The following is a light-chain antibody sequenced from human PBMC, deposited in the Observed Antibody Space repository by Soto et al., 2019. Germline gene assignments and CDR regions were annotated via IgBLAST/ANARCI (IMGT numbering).Light chain of an antibody. CDR2: EVN. V-gene: IGLV2-8*01. CDR1: SSDVGGYNF. J-gene: IGLJ2*01. CDR3: SSYAGSNNVL. Sequence: QSALTQPPSASGSPGQSVAISCTGTSSDVGGYNFVSWYQQHPGRAPKVLIYEVNKRASGVPDRFSGSKSGNTASLTGSGLQAEDEADYYCSSYAGSNNVLFGGGTKLTVL.